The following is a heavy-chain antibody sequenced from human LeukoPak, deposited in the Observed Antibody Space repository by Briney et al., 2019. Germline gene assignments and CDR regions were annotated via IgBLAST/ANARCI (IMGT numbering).Heavy chain of an antibody. CDR2: IFYDGSNK. J-gene: IGHJ4*02. D-gene: IGHD6-13*01. V-gene: IGHV3-30*04. CDR1: GFTFSSWA. Sequence: PGGSLRLTCAGSGFTFSSWAMHWVGQAPGKGLERVTMIFYDGSNKYYAESVKGRFTISRDNSKNTLYLQMNSLRAEDTAVYYCARLSTSSWYVVYCGQGTLVTVSS. CDR3: ARLSTSSWYVVY.